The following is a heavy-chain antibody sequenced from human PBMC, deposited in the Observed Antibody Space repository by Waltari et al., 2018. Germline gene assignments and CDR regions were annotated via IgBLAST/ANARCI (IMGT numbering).Heavy chain of an antibody. J-gene: IGHJ6*02. CDR3: ATDPGLRNGMDV. D-gene: IGHD4-17*01. V-gene: IGHV3-7*03. Sequence: EVRLVESGGGLVQPGGSLRLSCAASGFSITTTWMSWIRQAPGRGLERVSNINVDGSHEYYLDSVKGRFTISRDNAKNSLYLNLNSLRVEDTAVYYCATDPGLRNGMDVWGQGTTVTVSS. CDR1: GFSITTTW. CDR2: INVDGSHE.